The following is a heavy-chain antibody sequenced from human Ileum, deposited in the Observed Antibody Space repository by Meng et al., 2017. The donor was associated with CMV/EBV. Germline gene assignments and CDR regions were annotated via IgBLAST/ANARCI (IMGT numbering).Heavy chain of an antibody. CDR3: ARDGPRTPEYSSSWVDY. D-gene: IGHD6-13*01. Sequence: GGSLRLSCAASGVTVSSYWMSWVRQAPGKGLEWVANIKRDGSAKYYVDSVKGRFTISRDNAKSSLDLHMSSLRAEDTAVYYCARDGPRTPEYSSSWVDYWGQGTLVTVSS. CDR1: GVTVSSYW. J-gene: IGHJ4*02. CDR2: IKRDGSAK. V-gene: IGHV3-7*01.